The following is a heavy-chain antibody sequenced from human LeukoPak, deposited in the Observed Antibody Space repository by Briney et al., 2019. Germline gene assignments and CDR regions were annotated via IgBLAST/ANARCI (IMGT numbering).Heavy chain of an antibody. J-gene: IGHJ3*02. CDR3: AKECGRDYDDRAFDI. Sequence: GGSLRLSCAASGFIFSSYPMNWVRQSPERGLEWVSAISGTGGSTSYADSLKGRFTISRDNSKNTLYLQMSSLTAEDTAVYYCAKECGRDYDDRAFDIWGQGTMVTVSS. D-gene: IGHD3-22*01. CDR2: ISGTGGST. V-gene: IGHV3-23*01. CDR1: GFIFSSYP.